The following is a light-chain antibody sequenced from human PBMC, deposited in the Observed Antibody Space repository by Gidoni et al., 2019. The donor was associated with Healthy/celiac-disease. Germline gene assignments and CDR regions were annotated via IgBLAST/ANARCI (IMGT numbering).Light chain of an antibody. CDR2: AAS. Sequence: DIQMTQAPSSLSASVRDRVTITFRSRQSISSYLKWYQQKPGKAPKLLIYAASSLQSGVPSRFSSSGSWTDFTLTISSLQPEDFSTYYCQQSYSTPPLTFGGGTKVEIK. CDR3: QQSYSTPPLT. J-gene: IGKJ4*01. V-gene: IGKV1-39*01. CDR1: QSISSY.